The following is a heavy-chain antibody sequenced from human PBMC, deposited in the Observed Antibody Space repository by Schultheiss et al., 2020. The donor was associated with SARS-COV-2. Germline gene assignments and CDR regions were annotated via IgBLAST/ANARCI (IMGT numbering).Heavy chain of an antibody. CDR2: IYPGDSDT. CDR3: ARRAYTSIWTPDY. Sequence: GGSLRLSCKGSGYSFTSYWIGWVRQMPGKGLEWMGIIYPGDSDTRYSPSFQGQVTISADKSISTAYLQWSSLKASDTAIYYCARRAYTSIWTPDYWGQGTLVTVSS. V-gene: IGHV5-51*01. CDR1: GYSFTSYW. D-gene: IGHD6-13*01. J-gene: IGHJ4*02.